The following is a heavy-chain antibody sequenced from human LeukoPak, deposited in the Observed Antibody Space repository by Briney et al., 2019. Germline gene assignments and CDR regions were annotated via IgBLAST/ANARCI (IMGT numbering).Heavy chain of an antibody. D-gene: IGHD5-24*01. CDR1: GGSFSGYY. J-gene: IGHJ4*02. CDR2: INHSGST. Sequence: SETLSLTCAVYGGSFSGYYWSWIRQPPGKGLEWIGEINHSGSTNYNPSLKSRVTISVDTSKNQFSLKLSSVTAADTAVYYCARGRGPTSEMATITGEYLNYWGQGTLVTVSS. V-gene: IGHV4-34*01. CDR3: ARGRGPTSEMATITGEYLNY.